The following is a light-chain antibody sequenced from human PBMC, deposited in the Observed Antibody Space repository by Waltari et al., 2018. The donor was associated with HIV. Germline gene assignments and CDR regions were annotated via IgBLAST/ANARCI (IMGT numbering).Light chain of an antibody. CDR2: VAS. V-gene: IGKV1-39*01. CDR3: QQTHSTPPT. Sequence: DIQMTQSPSSLSASVGDRVTITCRASRSVDNYLNWYQVKPGKAPALLISVASNLKSGVPSRFSGSGSGTEFALTISSLEPEDFATYYCQQTHSTPPTFGRGTRLEIK. J-gene: IGKJ2*01. CDR1: RSVDNY.